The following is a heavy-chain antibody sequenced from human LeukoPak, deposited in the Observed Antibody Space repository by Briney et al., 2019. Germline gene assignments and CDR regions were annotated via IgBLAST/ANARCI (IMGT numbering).Heavy chain of an antibody. V-gene: IGHV3-48*04. J-gene: IGHJ4*02. CDR1: GFTLSTYS. CDR3: AKDRVLRVGATDY. Sequence: GGSLRLSCAASGFTLSTYSMNWVRQAPGKGLEWVSYISSGSSIIYYADSVKGRFTISRDNAKNSLYLQMNSLRAEDTAVYYCAKDRVLRVGATDYWGQGTLVTVSS. CDR2: ISSGSSII. D-gene: IGHD1-26*01.